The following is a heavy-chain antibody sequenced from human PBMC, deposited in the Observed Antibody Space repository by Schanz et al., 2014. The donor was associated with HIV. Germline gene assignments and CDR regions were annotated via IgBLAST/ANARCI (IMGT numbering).Heavy chain of an antibody. CDR1: GFTFSSFG. D-gene: IGHD3-22*01. CDR3: AKDRNYYDSKYRGKGNYYYYYGMDV. Sequence: QVQLVESGGGVVRPGRSLRLSCAASGFTFSSFGMHWVRQAPGKGLEWVAVISYDGINKYYEDSVKGRLTISRDNSKNTLYLQMKSLRAEDTAVYYCAKDRNYYDSKYRGKGNYYYYYGMDVWGQGTTVTVSS. V-gene: IGHV3-30*18. CDR2: ISYDGINK. J-gene: IGHJ6*02.